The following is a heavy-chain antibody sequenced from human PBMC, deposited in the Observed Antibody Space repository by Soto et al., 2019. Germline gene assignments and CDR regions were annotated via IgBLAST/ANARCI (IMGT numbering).Heavy chain of an antibody. CDR2: ISYDGSNK. J-gene: IGHJ3*01. V-gene: IGHV3-30*18. Sequence: QVQLVESGGGVVQPGRSLRLSCAASGFTFSSYGMHWVRQAPGKGLEWVAVISYDGSNKYYADSVKGRFTISRDNSKNAMYLQTNSLRAEDTAVYYCAKGLLGCDLAPGAFDFWGQGTMVTVSS. CDR1: GFTFSSYG. D-gene: IGHD5-12*01. CDR3: AKGLLGCDLAPGAFDF.